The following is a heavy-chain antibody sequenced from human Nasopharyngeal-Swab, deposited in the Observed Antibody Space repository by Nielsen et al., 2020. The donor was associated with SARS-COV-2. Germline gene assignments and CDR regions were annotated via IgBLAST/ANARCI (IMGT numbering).Heavy chain of an antibody. J-gene: IGHJ6*02. CDR2: INSDGSST. D-gene: IGHD3-3*01. CDR3: ARYFPRPLDFWNHLSVSHLLYYYGMDV. Sequence: GESLKISCATSGSTFSSYWMRWVRQAPGKGLVWVSRINSDGSSTSYADSVKGRFTISRDNAKNTLYLQMNSLRAEDTAVYYCARYFPRPLDFWNHLSVSHLLYYYGMDVWGQGTTVTVSS. CDR1: GSTFSSYW. V-gene: IGHV3-74*01.